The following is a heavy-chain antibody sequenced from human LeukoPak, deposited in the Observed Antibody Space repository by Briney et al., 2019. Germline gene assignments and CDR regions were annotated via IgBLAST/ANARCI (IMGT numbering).Heavy chain of an antibody. CDR1: GFTFGDYA. CDR3: GYSYGYMYYYGMDV. Sequence: GGPLRLSCTASGFTFGDYAMSWFRQAPGKGLEWVGFIRSKAYGGTTEYAASVKGRFTISRDDSKSIAYLQMNSLKTEDTAVYYCGYSYGYMYYYGMDVWGQGTTVTVSS. J-gene: IGHJ6*02. V-gene: IGHV3-49*03. D-gene: IGHD5-18*01. CDR2: IRSKAYGGTT.